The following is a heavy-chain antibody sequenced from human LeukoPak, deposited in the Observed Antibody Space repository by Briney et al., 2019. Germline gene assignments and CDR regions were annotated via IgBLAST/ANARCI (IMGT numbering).Heavy chain of an antibody. CDR3: AHRRGYVVTNRFDP. J-gene: IGHJ5*02. Sequence: SGPTLVKPTQTLTLTCTFSGFSLSTSGVGVGWIRQPPGKALEWLALIYWNDDKRYSPSLKSRLTITKDTSKNQVVLTMTNMDPVDTATYYCAHRRGYVVTNRFDPWGQGTLVTVSS. CDR2: IYWNDDK. CDR1: GFSLSTSGVG. V-gene: IGHV2-5*01. D-gene: IGHD5-12*01.